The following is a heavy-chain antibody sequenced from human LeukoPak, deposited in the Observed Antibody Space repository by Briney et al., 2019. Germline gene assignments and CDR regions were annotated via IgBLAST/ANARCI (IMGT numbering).Heavy chain of an antibody. J-gene: IGHJ4*02. CDR3: ARANTYYYDSSGYSVDY. Sequence: GGSLRLSCAASGFTFSSYWIHWVRQAPGKGLVWVSRINSDGSSTSYADSVKGRFTFSRDNAKNTLSLQMNSLRAGDTAVYYCARANTYYYDSSGYSVDYWGQGTLVTVSS. V-gene: IGHV3-74*01. CDR2: INSDGSST. CDR1: GFTFSSYW. D-gene: IGHD3-22*01.